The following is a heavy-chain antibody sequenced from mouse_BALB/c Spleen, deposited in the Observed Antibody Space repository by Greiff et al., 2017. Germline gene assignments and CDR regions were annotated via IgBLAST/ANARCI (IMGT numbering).Heavy chain of an antibody. V-gene: IGHV3-8*02. Sequence: EVKLQESGPSLVKPSQTLSLTCSVTGDSITSGYWNWIRKFPGNKLEYMGYISYSGSTYYNPSLKSRISITRDTSKNQYYLQLNSVTTEDTATYYCARYVYDGYYWYFDVWGAGTTVTVSS. J-gene: IGHJ1*01. CDR3: ARYVYDGYYWYFDV. D-gene: IGHD2-3*01. CDR1: GDSITSGY. CDR2: ISYSGST.